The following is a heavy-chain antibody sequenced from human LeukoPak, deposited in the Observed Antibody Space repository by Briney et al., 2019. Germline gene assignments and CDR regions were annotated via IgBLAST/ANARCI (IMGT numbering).Heavy chain of an antibody. Sequence: CASVNVSSTASGYTFSLYATSSVRQAPGHGLEWMGWISAYNGNAKYAQTLQGRVTMTTDTSTSTAYMELRSLTSDDTAVYYCARTVDSYNWRENWFDPWGQGTLVTVSS. D-gene: IGHD1-20*01. V-gene: IGHV1-18*01. J-gene: IGHJ5*02. CDR3: ARTVDSYNWRENWFDP. CDR2: ISAYNGNA. CDR1: GYTFSLYA.